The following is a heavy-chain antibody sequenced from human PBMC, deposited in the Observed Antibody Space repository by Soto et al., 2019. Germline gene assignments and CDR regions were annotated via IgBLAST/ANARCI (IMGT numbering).Heavy chain of an antibody. CDR2: ISVSGSSI. CDR3: ARRYYDISTGYYLDY. V-gene: IGHV3-48*03. Sequence: LEESGGGLIKSGGSLRLSCAASGFTFSSSEMTWVRQAPGRGLEWVSYISVSGSSINYAASVKGRFTISRDNAKNSLYLQMNSLRADDSAVYFCARRYYDISTGYYLDYWGQGTRVTVSS. CDR1: GFTFSSSE. D-gene: IGHD3-9*01. J-gene: IGHJ4*02.